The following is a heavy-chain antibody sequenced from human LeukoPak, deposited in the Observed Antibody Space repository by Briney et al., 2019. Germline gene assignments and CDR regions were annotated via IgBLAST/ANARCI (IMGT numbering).Heavy chain of an antibody. CDR1: GFTFSSYA. Sequence: GSLRLSCTVSGFTFSSYAMSWVRQAPGKGLEWVSAISSTGRNTYHADSVKGRFTISRDNSKNTLYLQMNSLRVEDTAVYYCARDRAAPTWYFDLWGRGTLVTVSS. J-gene: IGHJ2*01. D-gene: IGHD2-15*01. CDR2: ISSTGRNT. V-gene: IGHV3-23*01. CDR3: ARDRAAPTWYFDL.